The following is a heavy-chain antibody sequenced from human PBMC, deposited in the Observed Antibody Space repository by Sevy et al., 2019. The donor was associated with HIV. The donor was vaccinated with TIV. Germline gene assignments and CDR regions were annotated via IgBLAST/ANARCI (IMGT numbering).Heavy chain of an antibody. CDR2: ISSSSYI. Sequence: GGSLRLSCAASGFTFSSYSMNWVRQAPGKGLEWVSSISSSSYIYYADSVKGRFTISRDNAKNSLYLQMNSLRAEDTAVYYCARGVAAAGTLGYWGQGTLVTVSS. V-gene: IGHV3-21*01. CDR3: ARGVAAAGTLGY. CDR1: GFTFSSYS. J-gene: IGHJ4*02. D-gene: IGHD6-13*01.